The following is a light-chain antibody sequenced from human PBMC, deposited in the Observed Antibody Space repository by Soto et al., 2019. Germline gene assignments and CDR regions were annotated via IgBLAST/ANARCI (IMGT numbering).Light chain of an antibody. CDR2: VAS. CDR1: QSISTY. J-gene: IGKJ4*01. CDR3: QQSYSMPLA. Sequence: DIQMTQSPSSLSASVGDRVTITCRASQSISTYLSWYQQKPGKAPKSLIYVASSLQSGVPSRFSGSGSGTDFTLTINSLQPEDFATYYCQQSYSMPLAFGGGTKVDIK. V-gene: IGKV1-39*01.